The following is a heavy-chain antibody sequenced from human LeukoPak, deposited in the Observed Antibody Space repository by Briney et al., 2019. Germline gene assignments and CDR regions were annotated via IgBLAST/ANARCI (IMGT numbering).Heavy chain of an antibody. Sequence: SETLCLTCTVSGVSISSTSYYWVWNRQPPGKGQVWIGSIYYSGSNSYNPSLRSRVTISVDTSKDHFSLKLSSVAAADTAVYYCARTQYCTSPEGYYYYYMDVWGKGTTLTVSS. CDR3: ARTQYCTSPEGYYYYYMDV. J-gene: IGHJ6*03. CDR2: IYYSGSN. D-gene: IGHD6-6*01. CDR1: GVSISSTSYY. V-gene: IGHV4-39*02.